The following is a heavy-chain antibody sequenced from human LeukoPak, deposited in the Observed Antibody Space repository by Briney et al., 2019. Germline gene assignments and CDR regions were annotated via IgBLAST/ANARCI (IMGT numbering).Heavy chain of an antibody. CDR3: ASYMSYYYDSSNTLDAFDI. CDR1: GYTFTGYY. CDR2: INPNSGGT. D-gene: IGHD3-22*01. Sequence: ASVTVSCKASGYTFTGYYMHWVRQAPGQGLEWMGWINPNSGGTNYAQKFQGRVTMTRDTSISTAYMELSRLRSDDTAVYYCASYMSYYYDSSNTLDAFDIWGQGTMVTVSS. J-gene: IGHJ3*02. V-gene: IGHV1-2*02.